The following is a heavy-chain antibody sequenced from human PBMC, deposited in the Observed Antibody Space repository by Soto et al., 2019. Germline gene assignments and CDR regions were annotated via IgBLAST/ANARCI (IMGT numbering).Heavy chain of an antibody. V-gene: IGHV1-18*01. CDR1: GYTFISYG. CDR3: ARSLEGTTVTNWFDP. Sequence: QVQLVQSGAEVKKPGASVKVSCKASGYTFISYGISWVRQAPGQGLEWMGWISAHSSYNGNTKYAQMLQGRVTMTTDTSTSTVYMELSSLRSEDTAVYYCARSLEGTTVTNWFDPWGQGALVTVTS. CDR2: ISAHSSYNGNT. J-gene: IGHJ5*02. D-gene: IGHD4-17*01.